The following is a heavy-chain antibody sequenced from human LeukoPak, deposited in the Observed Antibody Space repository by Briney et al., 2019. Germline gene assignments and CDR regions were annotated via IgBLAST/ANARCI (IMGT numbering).Heavy chain of an antibody. CDR3: VRGVSISSSWYNDI. D-gene: IGHD6-13*01. J-gene: IGHJ3*02. CDR2: ISRGGSTT. CDR1: GLTVSRNY. V-gene: IGHV3-11*01. Sequence: GGSLRLSCAASGLTVSRNYMSWIRQAPGKGLEWVSYISRGGSTTYYADSVKGRFTISRDNAKNSLYLQMNSLRAEDTAVYYCVRGVSISSSWYNDIWGQGTMVTVSS.